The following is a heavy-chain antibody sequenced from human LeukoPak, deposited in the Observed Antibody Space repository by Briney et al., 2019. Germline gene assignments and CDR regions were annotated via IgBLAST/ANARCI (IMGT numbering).Heavy chain of an antibody. CDR3: ARDIVVVQAAIPRSWFDP. J-gene: IGHJ5*02. CDR2: IIPIFGTA. Sequence: ASVKVSCKASGGTFSSYAISRVRQAPGQGLEWMGGIIPIFGTANYAQKFQGRVTITADESTSTAYMELSSLRSEDTAVSYCARDIVVVQAAIPRSWFDPWGQGTLVTVSS. D-gene: IGHD2-2*01. CDR1: GGTFSSYA. V-gene: IGHV1-69*13.